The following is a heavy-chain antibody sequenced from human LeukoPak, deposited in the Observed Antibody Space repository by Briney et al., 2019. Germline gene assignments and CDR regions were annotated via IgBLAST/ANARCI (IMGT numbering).Heavy chain of an antibody. CDR2: MNPNSGNT. Sequence: ASVKVSCKASGYTFTSYDINWVRQATGQGLEWMGWMNPNSGNTGYAQKFQGRVTMTRNTSISTAYMELSSLRSEDTAVYYCARRGSAVAAFYYCYYMDVWGKGTTVTVSS. D-gene: IGHD6-19*01. V-gene: IGHV1-8*01. J-gene: IGHJ6*03. CDR1: GYTFTSYD. CDR3: ARRGSAVAAFYYCYYMDV.